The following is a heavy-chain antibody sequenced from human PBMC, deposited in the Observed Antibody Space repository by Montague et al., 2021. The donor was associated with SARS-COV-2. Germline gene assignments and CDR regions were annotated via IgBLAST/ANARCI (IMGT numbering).Heavy chain of an antibody. CDR3: VRADRRDPDTPHLYYYKGMDL. V-gene: IGHV4-61*10. D-gene: IGHD2-15*01. J-gene: IGHJ6*02. Sequence: SETLSLTCTVSGASISSGDYYWSWIRQPAGKGLEWIGYVYYSGRSSYNSSLKCRVTISVDTSKNQVSLNLRSVTAADTAVYFCVRADRRDPDTPHLYYYKGMDLWGQGTTVTVSS. CDR2: VYYSGRS. CDR1: GASISSGDYY.